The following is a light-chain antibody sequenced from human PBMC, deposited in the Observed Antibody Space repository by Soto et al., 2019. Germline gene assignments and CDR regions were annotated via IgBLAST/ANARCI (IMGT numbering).Light chain of an antibody. CDR1: QSISSW. CDR2: DAS. J-gene: IGKJ1*01. Sequence: DIQMTQSPSTLSASVGDRVTIPCRASQSISSWLAWYQQKPGKAPKLLIYDASSLESGAPSRFSGSGSGTEFTLTISSLQPDDFATYYCQQYNSYSRTFGQGTKV. CDR3: QQYNSYSRT. V-gene: IGKV1-5*01.